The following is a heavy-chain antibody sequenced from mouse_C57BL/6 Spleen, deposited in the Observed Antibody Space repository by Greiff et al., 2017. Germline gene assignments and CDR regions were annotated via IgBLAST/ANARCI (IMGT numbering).Heavy chain of an antibody. CDR1: GYTFTSYW. D-gene: IGHD1-1*01. V-gene: IGHV1-55*01. CDR2: IYPGSGST. J-gene: IGHJ2*01. CDR3: ASGVTVVATDY. Sequence: QVQLQQPGAELVKPGASVKMSCKASGYTFTSYWITWVKQRPGQGLEWIGDIYPGSGSTNYNEKFKSKATLTVDNSSSTTYMQLSSLTSEDSAVYDCASGVTVVATDYWGQGTTLTVSS.